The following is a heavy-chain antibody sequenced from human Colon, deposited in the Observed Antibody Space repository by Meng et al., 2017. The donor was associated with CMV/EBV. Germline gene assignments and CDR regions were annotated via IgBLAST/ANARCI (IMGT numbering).Heavy chain of an antibody. J-gene: IGHJ4*02. CDR2: VNPISGGT. V-gene: IGHV1-2*02. Sequence: ASVKVSCKASGYIFTDYYIHWVRQATGQGLEWLGWVNPISGGTTYARGIQGRVTMTRDTSTSTASLVLSGLRSDDTAVYYCARSTTPTRGLASAAAFDHWGQGALVTVSS. D-gene: IGHD2-2*01. CDR1: GYIFTDYY. CDR3: ARSTTPTRGLASAAAFDH.